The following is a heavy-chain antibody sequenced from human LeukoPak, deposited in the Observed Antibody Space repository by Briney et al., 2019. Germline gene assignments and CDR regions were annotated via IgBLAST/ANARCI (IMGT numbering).Heavy chain of an antibody. D-gene: IGHD6-13*01. CDR3: ARHRGEYSSSWFPSGVIGDWYFDL. CDR2: IYYSGST. CDR1: GGSISSSSYY. V-gene: IGHV4-39*01. Sequence: NPSETLSLTCTVSGGSISSSSYYWGWIRQPPGKGLEWIGSIYYSGSTYYNPSLKSRVTISVDTSKNQFSLKLSSVTAADTAVYYCARHRGEYSSSWFPSGVIGDWYFDLWGRGTLVTVSS. J-gene: IGHJ2*01.